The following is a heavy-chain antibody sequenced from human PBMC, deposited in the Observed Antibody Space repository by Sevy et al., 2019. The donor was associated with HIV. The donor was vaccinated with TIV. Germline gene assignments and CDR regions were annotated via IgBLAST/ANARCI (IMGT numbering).Heavy chain of an antibody. J-gene: IGHJ4*02. CDR1: GFSFSSYG. Sequence: GGSLRLSCAASGFSFSSYGMHWVRQAPGKGLEWMSYIQYDGSNKDYGDSVKGRFTISRDNSKNTLYLQMNSLRVEDTAVFYCVKEGGGEGGDHWGQGTLVTGLL. CDR2: IQYDGSNK. D-gene: IGHD2-21*01. CDR3: VKEGGGEGGDH. V-gene: IGHV3-30*02.